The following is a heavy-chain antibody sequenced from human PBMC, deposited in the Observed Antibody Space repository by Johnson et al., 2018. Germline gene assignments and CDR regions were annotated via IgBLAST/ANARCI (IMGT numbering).Heavy chain of an antibody. V-gene: IGHV3-15*07. J-gene: IGHJ3*02. D-gene: IGHD3-3*01. CDR2: IKSKTAGGTT. CDR3: TPDSGSHPSGLRFLEWLSRGLWAFDI. Sequence: EVQLVESGGGLVKPGGSLRLSCAASGFTFSNAWMNWVRQAPGKGLEWVGRIKSKTAGGTTDYAATVKGVFTISRHDSKNTLHLQMNSLKTEDKDVYYCTPDSGSHPSGLRFLEWLSRGLWAFDIWGQGTMVTVSS. CDR1: GFTFSNAW.